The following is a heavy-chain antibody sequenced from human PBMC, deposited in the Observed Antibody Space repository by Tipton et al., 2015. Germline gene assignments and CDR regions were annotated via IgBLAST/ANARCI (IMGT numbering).Heavy chain of an antibody. CDR3: ATGQVAGWFDP. CDR1: GGSISSYY. CDR2: IYYTGST. D-gene: IGHD5-12*01. V-gene: IGHV4-59*12. J-gene: IGHJ5*02. Sequence: GLVKPSETLTLTCTVSGGSISSYYWSWIRQPPGKGLEWIGYIYYTGSTNYNPSLKSRVTMSMDTSKNQLALRLSSMTAADTAVYYCATGQVAGWFDPWGQGTLVTVSS.